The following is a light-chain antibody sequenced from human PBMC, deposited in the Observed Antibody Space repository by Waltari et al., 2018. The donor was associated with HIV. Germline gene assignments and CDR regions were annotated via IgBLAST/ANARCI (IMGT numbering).Light chain of an antibody. CDR3: QQSHRSPLT. V-gene: IGKV1-39*01. CDR1: QNIKND. J-gene: IGKJ4*01. Sequence: DLQMTPSTSSRSAVVAATVIITCRASQNIKNDLNWYQHKLGKYPRLLIYSASGLQSGAPTRFSGSGSETEFNFTIEGLQSEDSAVYYCQQSHRSPLTFGGGTRVEIK. CDR2: SAS.